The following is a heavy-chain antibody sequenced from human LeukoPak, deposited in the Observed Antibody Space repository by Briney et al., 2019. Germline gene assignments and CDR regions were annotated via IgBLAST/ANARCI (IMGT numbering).Heavy chain of an antibody. J-gene: IGHJ4*02. D-gene: IGHD3-9*01. Sequence: EASVKVSCKAPGYTFTNYAVHWVRQAPGQRLEWMGWINAGNGKTNYSQKFQVRVTLTRDTSASTVYMELSSLRSEDTAVYYCARGYYDLLTGHVVTYYFDYWGQGTLVTVSS. CDR1: GYTFTNYA. CDR3: ARGYYDLLTGHVVTYYFDY. CDR2: INAGNGKT. V-gene: IGHV1-3*01.